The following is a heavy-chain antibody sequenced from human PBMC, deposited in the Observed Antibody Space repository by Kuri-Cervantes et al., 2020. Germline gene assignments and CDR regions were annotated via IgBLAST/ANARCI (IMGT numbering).Heavy chain of an antibody. CDR3: ARAALRYFPLPY. CDR1: GYTFTSYY. V-gene: IGHV1-46*01. Sequence: ASVKVSCKESGYTFTSYYMHWVRQAPGQGLEWMGIINPSGGSTSYAQKFQGRVTITRDTSASTAYTELSILRSEDTAVYYCARAALRYFPLPYWGQGTLVTVSS. J-gene: IGHJ4*02. CDR2: INPSGGST. D-gene: IGHD3-9*01.